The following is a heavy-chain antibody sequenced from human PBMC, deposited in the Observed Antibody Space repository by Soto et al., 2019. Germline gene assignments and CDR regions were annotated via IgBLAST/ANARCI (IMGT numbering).Heavy chain of an antibody. Sequence: PSETLSLTCTVTGGSVSSGSYYWSWIRQPPGKGLEWIGYIDYSGHTNYNPSLKSRVTISVDTSKNQFSLKLRSMTAADTAVYYCSRDAVVIRGVLAEIDYWGQGALVTVSS. V-gene: IGHV4-61*01. J-gene: IGHJ4*02. CDR1: GGSVSSGSYY. CDR3: SRDAVVIRGVLAEIDY. CDR2: IDYSGHT. D-gene: IGHD3-10*01.